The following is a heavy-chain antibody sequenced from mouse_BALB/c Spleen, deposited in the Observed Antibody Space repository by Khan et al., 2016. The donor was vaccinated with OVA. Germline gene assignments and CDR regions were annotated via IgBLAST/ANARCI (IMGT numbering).Heavy chain of an antibody. J-gene: IGHJ3*01. CDR1: GFTFSTFA. D-gene: IGHD1-1*01. Sequence: EVELVESGGDLVKPGGSQKLSCSASGFTFSTFAMSWVRQTPEKRLEWVATISSGGDYFYYPDSVKGRFTISRDNAKKTLYLQMSSLRSEDTAMYYCARHNYGPFAYWGQGTLVTVSA. CDR2: ISSGGDYF. V-gene: IGHV5-9-3*01. CDR3: ARHNYGPFAY.